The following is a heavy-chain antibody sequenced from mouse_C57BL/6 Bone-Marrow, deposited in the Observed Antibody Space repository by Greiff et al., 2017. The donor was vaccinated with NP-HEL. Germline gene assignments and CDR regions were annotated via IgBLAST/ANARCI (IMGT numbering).Heavy chain of an antibody. CDR3: VRHRRHDYDHYFDY. CDR2: IRSKSNNYAT. V-gene: IGHV10-1*01. CDR1: GFSFNTYA. Sequence: EVQVVESGGGLVQPKGSLKLSCAASGFSFNTYAMNWVRQAPGKGLEWVARIRSKSNNYATYYADSVKDRFTISRDDSESMLYLQMNNLKTEDTAMYYCVRHRRHDYDHYFDYWGQGTTLTVSS. D-gene: IGHD2-4*01. J-gene: IGHJ2*01.